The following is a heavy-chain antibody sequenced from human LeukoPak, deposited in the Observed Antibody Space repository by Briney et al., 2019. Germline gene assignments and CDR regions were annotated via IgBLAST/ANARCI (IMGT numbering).Heavy chain of an antibody. J-gene: IGHJ6*03. CDR2: ISACNGNT. V-gene: IGHV1-18*01. Sequence: ASVKVSCKASGYTFSNFGISWVRQAPGQGLQWIGWISACNGNTHSALDVQDRITMTTDTQASTAYMELRGLRSDDTAVYYCARQYECSAYFNYNMEVWGQGTTVTVSS. D-gene: IGHD3-22*01. CDR3: ARQYECSAYFNYNMEV. CDR1: GYTFSNFG.